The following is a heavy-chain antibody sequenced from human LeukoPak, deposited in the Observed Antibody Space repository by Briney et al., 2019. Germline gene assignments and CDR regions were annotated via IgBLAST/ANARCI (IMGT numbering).Heavy chain of an antibody. J-gene: IGHJ5*02. V-gene: IGHV1-69*04. CDR3: ARFRIRPLWFGESEADNWFDP. D-gene: IGHD3-10*01. Sequence: SVKVSCKASGGTFSSYAISWVRQAPGQGLEWMGRIIPILGIANYAQKFQGRVTITADKSTSTAYMELSSLRSEDTAVYYCARFRIRPLWFGESEADNWFDPWGQGTLVTVSS. CDR1: GGTFSSYA. CDR2: IIPILGIA.